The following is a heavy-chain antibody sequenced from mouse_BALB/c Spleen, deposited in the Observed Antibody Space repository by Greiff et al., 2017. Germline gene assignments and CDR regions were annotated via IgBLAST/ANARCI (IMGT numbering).Heavy chain of an antibody. CDR1: GFTFSNYW. D-gene: IGHD2-1*01. CDR2: IRLKSNNYAT. Sequence: EVKVVESGGGLVKPGGSLKLSCAASGFTFSNYWMNWVRQSPEKGLEWVAEIRLKSNNYATHYAESVKGRFTISRDDSKSSVYLQMNNLRAEDTGIYYCTEGNYGFAYWGQGTLVTVSA. V-gene: IGHV6-6*02. CDR3: TEGNYGFAY. J-gene: IGHJ3*01.